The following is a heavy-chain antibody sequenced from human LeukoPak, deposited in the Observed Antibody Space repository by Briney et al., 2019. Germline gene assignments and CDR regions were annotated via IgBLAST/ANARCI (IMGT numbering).Heavy chain of an antibody. V-gene: IGHV4-4*07. D-gene: IGHD3-3*02. CDR3: ARDTAFQYYYYYMDV. Sequence: PSETLSLTCTVSGGSISSYYWSWIRQPAGKGLEWIGRIYTSGSTNYNPSLKSRVTMSVDTSKNQFSLKLSSVTAADTAVYYCARDTAFQYYYYYMDVWGKGTTVTISS. CDR2: IYTSGST. J-gene: IGHJ6*03. CDR1: GGSISSYY.